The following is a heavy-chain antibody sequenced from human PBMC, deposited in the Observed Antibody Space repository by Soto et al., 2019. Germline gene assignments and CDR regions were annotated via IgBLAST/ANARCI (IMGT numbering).Heavy chain of an antibody. CDR2: ISAYNGAT. D-gene: IGHD2-2*01. Sequence: ASVKVSCKASGYIFTSFGITWVRQAPGQGLEWMGWISAYNGATNYPQKLQGRVTLTTDTATNTAYMELRSLRSDDTAVYYCARGTSYDAGGHYPWAMRLWGQVTQVTVPQ. CDR3: ARGTSYDAGGHYPWAMRL. CDR1: GYIFTSFG. J-gene: IGHJ4*03. V-gene: IGHV1-18*01.